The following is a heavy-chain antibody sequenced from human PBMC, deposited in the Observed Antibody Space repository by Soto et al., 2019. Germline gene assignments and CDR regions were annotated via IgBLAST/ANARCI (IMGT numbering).Heavy chain of an antibody. D-gene: IGHD2-15*01. CDR2: INADKGNT. CDR3: ARSEEDSDYYYCGMDV. CDR1: GYKFSTYV. Sequence: ASVKVSCKASGYKFSTYVIHWVRQAPGQRLEWMGWINADKGNTKYSQKFQGRVTITRDTSASTAYMQLNSVTPEDTAVYYCARSEEDSDYYYCGMDVWGQGTTVTVSS. V-gene: IGHV1-3*01. J-gene: IGHJ6*02.